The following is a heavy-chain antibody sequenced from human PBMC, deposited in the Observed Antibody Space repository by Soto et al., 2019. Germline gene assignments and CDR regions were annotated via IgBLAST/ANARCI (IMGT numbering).Heavy chain of an antibody. CDR2: FDPEDGET. V-gene: IGHV1-24*01. D-gene: IGHD6-19*01. J-gene: IGHJ4*02. Sequence: ASVKVSCKVSGYTLTELSMHWVRQAPGKGLEWMGGFDPEDGETIYAQKFQGRVTMTEDTSTDTAYMELSSLRSEDTAVYYCATAISRYSSGWYYGWGQGTLVTVSS. CDR1: GYTLTELS. CDR3: ATAISRYSSGWYYG.